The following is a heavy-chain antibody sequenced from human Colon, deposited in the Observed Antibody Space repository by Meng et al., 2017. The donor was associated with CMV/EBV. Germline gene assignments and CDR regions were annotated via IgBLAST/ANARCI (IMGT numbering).Heavy chain of an antibody. D-gene: IGHD2-2*02. CDR3: AADLPDIVVVPAAIWGGPP. J-gene: IGHJ5*02. CDR2: IVVGSDNT. V-gene: IGHV1-58*01. Sequence: SVKVSCKASGFTFSRSGVHWVRQARGQRLEWIGWIVVGSDNTNYAQKFQERVTITRDMSTSTAYMELSSLRSEDTAVYYCAADLPDIVVVPAAIWGGPPWGQGTLVTVSS. CDR1: GFTFSRSG.